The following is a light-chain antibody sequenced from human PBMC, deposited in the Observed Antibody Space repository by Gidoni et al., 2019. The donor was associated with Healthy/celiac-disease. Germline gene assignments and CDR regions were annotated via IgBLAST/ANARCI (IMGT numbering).Light chain of an antibody. V-gene: IGKV1-5*03. Sequence: DLQFTQSPPSLSASVGGRVTITCQASQMIDTSVAWYQHKAGEAARLLIYEAFKLASGVPSRFSGSGSGTEFSLTISSLQSDDVGTYYCQQYSRASLSFGQETKLGI. J-gene: IGKJ2*01. CDR3: QQYSRASLS. CDR1: QMIDTS. CDR2: EAF.